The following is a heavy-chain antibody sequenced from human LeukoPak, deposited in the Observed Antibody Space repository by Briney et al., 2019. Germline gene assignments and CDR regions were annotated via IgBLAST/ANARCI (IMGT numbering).Heavy chain of an antibody. CDR2: IKQDGSEK. CDR3: ARGPEWELGSGYYFDL. CDR1: GFTFSSYW. D-gene: IGHD1-26*01. J-gene: IGHJ2*01. V-gene: IGHV3-7*03. Sequence: GGSLRLSCAASGFTFSSYWMSWVRQAPGKGLEWVANIKQDGSEKYYVDSVKGRFTISRDNAKNSLYLQMNSLRTEDTALYYCARGPEWELGSGYYFDLWGRGTLVTVSS.